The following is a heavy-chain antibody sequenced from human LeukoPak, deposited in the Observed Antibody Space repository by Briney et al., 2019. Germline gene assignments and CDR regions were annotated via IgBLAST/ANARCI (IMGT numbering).Heavy chain of an antibody. D-gene: IGHD3-10*01. J-gene: IGHJ4*02. CDR2: IIPIFGTA. CDR1: GGTFSSYA. V-gene: IGHV1-69*05. Sequence: SSVKVSCKASGGTFSSYAISWVRQAPGQGLEWMGGIIPIFGTANYAQKFQGRVTITTDESTSTAYMELSSLRSEDTAVYYCARDFSGVDYFDYWGQGTLVTVSS. CDR3: ARDFSGVDYFDY.